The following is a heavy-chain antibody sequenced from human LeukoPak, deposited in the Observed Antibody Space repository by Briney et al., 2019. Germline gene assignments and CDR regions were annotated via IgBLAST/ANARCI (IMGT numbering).Heavy chain of an antibody. CDR3: ARSKYSGSYKEFDY. V-gene: IGHV4-59*01. CDR2: IYYSGNT. CDR1: GGSISSYY. Sequence: SETLSLTCTVSGGSISSYYWSWIRQPPGKGLEWIGYIYYSGNTNYNPSLKSRVTISVDTSKNQFSLKLSSVTAADTAVYYCARSKYSGSYKEFDYWGQGTLVTVSS. D-gene: IGHD1-26*01. J-gene: IGHJ4*02.